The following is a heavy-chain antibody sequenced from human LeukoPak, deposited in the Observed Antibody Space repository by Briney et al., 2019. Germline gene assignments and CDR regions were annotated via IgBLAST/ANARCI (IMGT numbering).Heavy chain of an antibody. J-gene: IGHJ4*02. D-gene: IGHD1-26*01. V-gene: IGHV4-39*01. CDR2: IYYSGST. CDR3: ARQYSGSYPYFDY. Sequence: RPSETLSLTCTVSGGSISSSSYYWGWIRQPPGKGLEWIGSIYYSGSTYYNPSLKSRVTISVDTSKNQFSLKLSSVTAADTAVYYCARQYSGSYPYFDYWGQGTLVTVSS. CDR1: GGSISSSSYY.